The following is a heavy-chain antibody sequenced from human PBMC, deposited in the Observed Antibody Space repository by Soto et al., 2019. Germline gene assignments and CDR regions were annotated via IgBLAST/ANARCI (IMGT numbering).Heavy chain of an antibody. CDR1: GGSITTGGSY. V-gene: IGHV4-31*03. CDR3: ARARFQVLYGKPYFDS. CDR2: IYHSGNT. D-gene: IGHD2-2*02. J-gene: IGHJ4*02. Sequence: SETLSLTCTVSGGSITTGGSYWSWIRQHPGKGLEWIGNIYHSGNTYYNPSLKSRLTISVDTSKNHFSLMVYSVTAADTAVYYCARARFQVLYGKPYFDSWGQGTLVTVLL.